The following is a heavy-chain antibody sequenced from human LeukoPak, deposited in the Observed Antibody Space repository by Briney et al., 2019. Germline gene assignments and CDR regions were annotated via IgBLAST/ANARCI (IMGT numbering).Heavy chain of an antibody. CDR3: ANSIDFDYGDYYFDY. D-gene: IGHD4-17*01. CDR2: IYYSGST. CDR1: GGSISSSSYY. J-gene: IGHJ4*02. Sequence: SSETLSLTCTVSGGSISSSSYYWGWIRQPPGKGLEWIGSIYYSGSTYYNPSLKSRVTISLDTSKNQFSLKLSSVTAADTAVYYCANSIDFDYGDYYFDYWGQGALVTISS. V-gene: IGHV4-39*07.